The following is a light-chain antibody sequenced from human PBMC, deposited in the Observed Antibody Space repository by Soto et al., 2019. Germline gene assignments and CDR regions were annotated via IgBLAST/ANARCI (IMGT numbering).Light chain of an antibody. CDR2: DVS. V-gene: IGLV2-14*01. CDR3: TSYTRSSTLV. J-gene: IGLJ1*01. CDR1: SSDVGGYNY. Sequence: QSVLTQPASVSGSPGQSITISCAGTSSDVGGYNYVSWYQQLPGKAPKLMIYDVSIRPSGVSNRFSGSKSGNTASLTISGLQAEDEADYYCTSYTRSSTLVFGTGTKLTVL.